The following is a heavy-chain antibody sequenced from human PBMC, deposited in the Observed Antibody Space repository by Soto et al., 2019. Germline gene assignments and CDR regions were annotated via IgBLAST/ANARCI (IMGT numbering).Heavy chain of an antibody. CDR2: IYHSGST. CDR1: SGSISSSNW. D-gene: IGHD4-17*01. V-gene: IGHV4-4*02. CDR3: ARRTSSGYGDYGTIDY. Sequence: SETLSLTCAVSSGSISSSNWWSWVRQPPGKGLEWIGEIYHSGSTNYNPSLKSRVTISVDKSKNQFSLKLSSVTAADTAVYYCARRTSSGYGDYGTIDYWGQGTLVTVSS. J-gene: IGHJ4*02.